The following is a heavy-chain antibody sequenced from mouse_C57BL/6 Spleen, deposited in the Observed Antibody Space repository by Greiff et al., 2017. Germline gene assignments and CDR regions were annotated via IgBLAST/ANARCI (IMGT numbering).Heavy chain of an antibody. CDR2: IWSGGST. D-gene: IGHD2-4*01. V-gene: IGHV2-2*01. Sequence: VQVVESGPGLVQPSQSLSITCTVSGFSLTSYGVHWVRQSPGKGLEWLGVIWSGGSTDYNAAFISRLSISKDNSKSQVFFKMNSLQADDTAIYYCASLYDYDGAYAMDYWGQGTSVTVSS. J-gene: IGHJ4*01. CDR1: GFSLTSYG. CDR3: ASLYDYDGAYAMDY.